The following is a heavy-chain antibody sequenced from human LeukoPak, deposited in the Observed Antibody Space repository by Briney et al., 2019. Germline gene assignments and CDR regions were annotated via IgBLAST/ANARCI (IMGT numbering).Heavy chain of an antibody. CDR2: ISYDGSNK. Sequence: PGGSLRLSCEASGFSVTNNYMSWFRQAPGKGLEWVAVISYDGSNKYYADSVKGRFTISRDNSKNTLYLQMNSLRAEDTAVYYCARDRRSQAPYYFDYWGQGTLVTVSS. CDR3: ARDRRSQAPYYFDY. J-gene: IGHJ4*02. D-gene: IGHD6-13*01. V-gene: IGHV3-30*04. CDR1: GFSVTNNY.